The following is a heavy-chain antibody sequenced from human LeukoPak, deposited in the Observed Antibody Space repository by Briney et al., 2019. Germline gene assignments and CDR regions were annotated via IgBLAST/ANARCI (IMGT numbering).Heavy chain of an antibody. J-gene: IGHJ4*02. D-gene: IGHD3-22*01. CDR3: ARETYYYDSSGYYYGYFDY. CDR1: GGTFSSYA. Sequence: ASVKVSCKASGGTFSSYAISWVRQAPGQGLEWMGIINPSGGSTSYAQKFQGRVTMTRDMSTSTVYMELSSLRSEGTAVYYCARETYYYDSSGYYYGYFDYWGQGTLVTVSS. V-gene: IGHV1-46*01. CDR2: INPSGGST.